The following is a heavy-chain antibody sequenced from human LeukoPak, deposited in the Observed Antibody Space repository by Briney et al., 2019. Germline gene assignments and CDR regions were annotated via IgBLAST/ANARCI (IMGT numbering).Heavy chain of an antibody. CDR3: AVRINYCSSTSCYLDY. Sequence: SVKVSCKASGGTFSSYAISWVRQAPGQGLEWMGGIIPIFGTANYAQKFQGRVTITADESTSTAYMELSSLRSEDTAVYYCAVRINYCSSTSCYLDYWGQGTLVTVSS. D-gene: IGHD2-2*01. J-gene: IGHJ4*02. V-gene: IGHV1-69*13. CDR1: GGTFSSYA. CDR2: IIPIFGTA.